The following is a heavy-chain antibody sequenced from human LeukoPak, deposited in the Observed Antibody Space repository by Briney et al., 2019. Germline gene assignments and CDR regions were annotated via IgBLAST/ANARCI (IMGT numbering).Heavy chain of an antibody. CDR3: ARGSGITMVRGVHFDY. V-gene: IGHV1-69*06. J-gene: IGHJ4*02. CDR1: GGTFSSYA. CDR2: IIPIFGTA. D-gene: IGHD3-10*01. Sequence: AASVTVSCKASGGTFSSYAISWVRQAPGQGLEWMGGIIPIFGTANYAQKFQGRVTVTADKSTSTAYMELSSLRSEDTAVYYCARGSGITMVRGVHFDYWGQGTLVTVSS.